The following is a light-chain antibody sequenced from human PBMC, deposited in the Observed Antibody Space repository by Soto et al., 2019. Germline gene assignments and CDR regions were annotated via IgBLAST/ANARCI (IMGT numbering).Light chain of an antibody. Sequence: SYELTQPPSVSVAPGKTARITCGGNNIGSKSVHWYQQKPDQAPVLVIYYDSDRPSGIPERFSGSNSGNTATLTISRVEAGDEADYYCQVWDSSSDQVFGGGTKVTVL. CDR3: QVWDSSSDQV. CDR1: NIGSKS. CDR2: YDS. V-gene: IGLV3-21*04. J-gene: IGLJ2*01.